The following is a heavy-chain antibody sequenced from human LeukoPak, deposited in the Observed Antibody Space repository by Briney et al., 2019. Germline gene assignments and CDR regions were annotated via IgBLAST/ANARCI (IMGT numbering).Heavy chain of an antibody. CDR2: INPSGGSA. D-gene: IGHD3-9*01. V-gene: IGHV1-46*01. J-gene: IGHJ3*02. Sequence: GASVKVSCKASGYTFTNYYIHWVRQAPGQGLEWMGIINPSGGSATYAQKFQGRVIMTRDTSTSTVYMELSSLRSDDTAVYYCARGRPAPLGRYFDWLSAPGDAFDIWGQGTMVTVSS. CDR1: GYTFTNYY. CDR3: ARGRPAPLGRYFDWLSAPGDAFDI.